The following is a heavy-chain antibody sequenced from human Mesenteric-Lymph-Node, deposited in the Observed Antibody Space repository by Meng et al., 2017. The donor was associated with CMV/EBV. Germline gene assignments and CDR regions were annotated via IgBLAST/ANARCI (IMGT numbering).Heavy chain of an antibody. V-gene: IGHV1-18*01. D-gene: IGHD5-12*01. CDR1: GYTFTSFG. Sequence: ASVKVSCKAFGYTFTSFGISWVRQAPGQGLEWMGWISAYNGNTNYAQKLQGRVTMTTDTSTSTAYMELRSLRSDDTAVYYCARGEALAGSGYGTIDYWGQGTLVTVSS. CDR2: ISAYNGNT. J-gene: IGHJ4*02. CDR3: ARGEALAGSGYGTIDY.